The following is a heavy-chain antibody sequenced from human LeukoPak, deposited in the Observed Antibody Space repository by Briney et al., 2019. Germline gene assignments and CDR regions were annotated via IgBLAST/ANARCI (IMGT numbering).Heavy chain of an antibody. J-gene: IGHJ6*03. D-gene: IGHD6-13*01. CDR1: GFTFSSYS. V-gene: IGHV3-21*01. CDR3: ARGLYSSSWYGLYYYYMDV. Sequence: GGSLRLSCTASGFTFSSYSMNWVRQAPGKGLEWVSSISTSSSYIYYADSVKGRFTISRDNARNSLYLQMNTLRAEDTAVYSCARGLYSSSWYGLYYYYMDVWGKGTTVTVSS. CDR2: ISTSSSYI.